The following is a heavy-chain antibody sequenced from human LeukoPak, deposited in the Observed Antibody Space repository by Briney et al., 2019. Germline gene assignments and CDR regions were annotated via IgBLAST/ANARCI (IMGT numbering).Heavy chain of an antibody. V-gene: IGHV3-13*01. D-gene: IGHD3-10*01. CDR3: ARDSSMLRGPLVIYYFDF. CDR1: GFTFSSYD. J-gene: IGHJ4*02. CDR2: IGTAGDT. Sequence: PGGSLRLSCAASGFTFSSYDMHWVRQATGKGLEWVSAIGTAGDTYYPGSVKGRFTISRDNSKNTLYLQMNSLRVEDTAVYYCARDSSMLRGPLVIYYFDFWGQGTLVTVSS.